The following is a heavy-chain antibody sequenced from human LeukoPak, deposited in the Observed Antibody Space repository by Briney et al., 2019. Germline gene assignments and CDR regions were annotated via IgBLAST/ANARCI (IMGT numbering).Heavy chain of an antibody. V-gene: IGHV4-39*01. CDR1: GGSISSGGYY. Sequence: PSETLSLTCTVSGGSISSGGYYWGWIRQPPGKGLEWIGSIYYSGSTYYNPSLKSRVTISVDTSKNQFSLKLSSVTAADTAVYYCARWLRSKGYFDYWGQGTLVTVSS. CDR2: IYYSGST. J-gene: IGHJ4*02. CDR3: ARWLRSKGYFDY. D-gene: IGHD5-12*01.